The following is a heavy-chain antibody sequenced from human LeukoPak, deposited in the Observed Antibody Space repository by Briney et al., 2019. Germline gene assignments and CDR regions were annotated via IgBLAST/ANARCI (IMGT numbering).Heavy chain of an antibody. D-gene: IGHD2-2*01. CDR3: AKGPRRGTAAASDY. J-gene: IGHJ4*02. CDR1: GFTFNNYG. Sequence: GKSLRLSCAASGFTFNNYGMHWVRQAPGKGLEWVAVISYDGRNIHYPDSVKGRFTISRDISTDTLWLQMDSRRTEDTAVYYCAKGPRRGTAAASDYWGQGTLVTVSS. CDR2: ISYDGRNI. V-gene: IGHV3-30*18.